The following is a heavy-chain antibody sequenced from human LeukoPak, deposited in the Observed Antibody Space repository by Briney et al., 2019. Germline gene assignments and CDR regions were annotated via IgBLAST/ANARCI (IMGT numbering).Heavy chain of an antibody. D-gene: IGHD3-22*01. CDR2: IYTSGST. V-gene: IGHV4-4*07. J-gene: IGHJ4*02. CDR3: ARLIYYDSSGYLDY. CDR1: GGSISSYY. Sequence: PSETLSLTCTVSGGSISSYYWSWIRQPAGKGLEWIGRIYTSGSTNYNPSLKSRVTISVDMSKNQFSLKLSSVTAADTAVYYCARLIYYDSSGYLDYWGQGSLVTVSS.